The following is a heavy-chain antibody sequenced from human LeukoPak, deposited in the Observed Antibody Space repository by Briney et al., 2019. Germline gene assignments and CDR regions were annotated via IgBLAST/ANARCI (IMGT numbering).Heavy chain of an antibody. Sequence: PGRSLRLYCTASGFTFGDYAMSWVRQAPGKGVEWVGFIRSKAYGGTTEYAASVKGRFTISRDDSKSIAYLQMNSLKTEDTAVYYCTREGARGIFDYWGQGTLVTVSS. CDR2: IRSKAYGGTT. V-gene: IGHV3-49*04. CDR3: TREGARGIFDY. J-gene: IGHJ4*02. D-gene: IGHD1-14*01. CDR1: GFTFGDYA.